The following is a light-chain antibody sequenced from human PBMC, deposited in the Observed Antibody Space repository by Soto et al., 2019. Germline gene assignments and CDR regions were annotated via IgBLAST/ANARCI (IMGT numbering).Light chain of an antibody. Sequence: EIVLTQSPGTLSLSPGERATLSCTASQSVSRSYLAWYQQKPGQAPRLLIYGASSRATGIPDRFSGSGSGTGFTLTISRLEPEDLAVYYCQQYGSSPTTFGQGTKVEIK. CDR2: GAS. CDR1: QSVSRSY. J-gene: IGKJ1*01. V-gene: IGKV3-20*01. CDR3: QQYGSSPTT.